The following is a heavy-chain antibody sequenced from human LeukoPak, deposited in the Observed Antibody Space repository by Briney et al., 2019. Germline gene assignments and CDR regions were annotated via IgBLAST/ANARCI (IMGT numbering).Heavy chain of an antibody. D-gene: IGHD6-19*01. CDR1: GGSISSSSYY. J-gene: IGHJ4*02. V-gene: IGHV4-39*07. CDR2: IYYSGST. CDR3: AREGHSSGWTDYFDY. Sequence: SETLSLTCTVSGGSISSSSYYWGWIRQPPGKGLEWIGSIYYSGSTYYNPSLKSRVTISVDTSKNQFSLKLSSVTAADTAVYYCAREGHSSGWTDYFDYWGQGTLVTVSS.